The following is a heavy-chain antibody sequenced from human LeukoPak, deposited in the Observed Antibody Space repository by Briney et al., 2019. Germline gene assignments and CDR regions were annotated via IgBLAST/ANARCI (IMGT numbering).Heavy chain of an antibody. D-gene: IGHD3-9*01. V-gene: IGHV1-2*02. J-gene: IGHJ6*03. Sequence: ASVKVSCKASGYTFTGYYMHWVRQAPGQRLKWMGWINPNSGGTNYAQKFQGRVTMTTDTSISTAYMELSRLRSDDTAVYYGARDWGETTDYDMLTGYPTPGYYMDVWGKGTTVTVSS. CDR2: INPNSGGT. CDR3: ARDWGETTDYDMLTGYPTPGYYMDV. CDR1: GYTFTGYY.